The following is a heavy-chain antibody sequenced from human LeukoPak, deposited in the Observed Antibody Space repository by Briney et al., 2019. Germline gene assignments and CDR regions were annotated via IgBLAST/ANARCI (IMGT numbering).Heavy chain of an antibody. V-gene: IGHV3-23*01. Sequence: PGGSLRLSCAGPGFSFSNYDMGWVRQAPGKGLEWVAVVSASGDYTEYADSVKGRFTISRDTSQNTLILEMNSLRAEDTAVYYCAKSVLRYFDWSYFDYWGQGTLVTVSS. CDR1: GFSFSNYD. D-gene: IGHD3-9*01. CDR2: VSASGDYT. CDR3: AKSVLRYFDWSYFDY. J-gene: IGHJ4*02.